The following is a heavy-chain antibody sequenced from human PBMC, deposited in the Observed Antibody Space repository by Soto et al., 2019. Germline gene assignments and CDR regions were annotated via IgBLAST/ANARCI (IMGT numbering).Heavy chain of an antibody. Sequence: EASVKVACKGSGYTFTSDYVHWVRQAPGQGLEWMGIINPSGGSTSYAQKFQGRVTMTRDTSTSTVYMELSSLRSEDTAVYYCAGPFTIPSQNDAFDIWGQGTMVTVSS. J-gene: IGHJ3*02. CDR1: GYTFTSDY. V-gene: IGHV1-46*01. CDR2: INPSGGST. CDR3: AGPFTIPSQNDAFDI. D-gene: IGHD2-21*01.